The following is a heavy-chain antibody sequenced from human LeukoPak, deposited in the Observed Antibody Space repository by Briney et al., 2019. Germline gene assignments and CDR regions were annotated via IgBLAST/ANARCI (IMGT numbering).Heavy chain of an antibody. V-gene: IGHV4-39*07. CDR1: GGSISSSSYY. Sequence: PSETLSLTCTVSGGSISSSSYYWGWIRQPPGKGLEWIGSIYYSGSTYYNPSLKSRVTISVDTSKNQFSLKLSSVTAADTAVYYCARALRAGYSYGYGSHWFDPWGQGTLVTVSS. D-gene: IGHD5-18*01. CDR3: ARALRAGYSYGYGSHWFDP. J-gene: IGHJ5*02. CDR2: IYYSGST.